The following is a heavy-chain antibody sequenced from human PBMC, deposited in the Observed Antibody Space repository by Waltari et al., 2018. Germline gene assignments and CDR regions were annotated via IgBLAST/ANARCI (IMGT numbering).Heavy chain of an antibody. Sequence: QVQLQESGPGLVKPSETLSLTCDVSGYSIDRAYFWGWIRQPPGKGLEWIGPIFHAGFTYSTPSLKGRVTMSFDTSKNQFSLNLSSVTAADTAVYYCARAPGVAAAAYFDYWGQGTLVTVSS. CDR3: ARAPGVAAAAYFDY. V-gene: IGHV4-38-2*01. CDR2: IFHAGFT. D-gene: IGHD6-13*01. CDR1: GYSIDRAYF. J-gene: IGHJ4*02.